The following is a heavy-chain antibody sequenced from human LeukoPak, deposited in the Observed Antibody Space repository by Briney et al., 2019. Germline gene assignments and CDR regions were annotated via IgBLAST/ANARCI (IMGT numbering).Heavy chain of an antibody. J-gene: IGHJ4*02. V-gene: IGHV3-21*01. Sequence: PGGSLRLSCAASGFTFSSYSMNWVRQAPGKGLEWVSSISSSSSYIYYADSVKGRFTISRDNAKNSLYLQMNSLRAEDTAVYYCARGRGKMTTVTTGRNDWGQGTLVTVSS. CDR2: ISSSSSYI. CDR1: GFTFSSYS. CDR3: ARGRGKMTTVTTGRND. D-gene: IGHD4-17*01.